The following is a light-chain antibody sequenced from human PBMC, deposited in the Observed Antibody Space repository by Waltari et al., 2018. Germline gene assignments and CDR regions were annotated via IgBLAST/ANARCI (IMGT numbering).Light chain of an antibody. J-gene: IGKJ3*01. V-gene: IGKV1-33*01. Sequence: DVQMTQSPSSLSASVGDRVTITCQASQDINNYLNRYQQKPGRAPNLLIYHTSNLQTGVPSRFSGSRSGTDYTFTISNLQPEDVATYYCQQYDDLFTFGPGTKVDLK. CDR3: QQYDDLFT. CDR1: QDINNY. CDR2: HTS.